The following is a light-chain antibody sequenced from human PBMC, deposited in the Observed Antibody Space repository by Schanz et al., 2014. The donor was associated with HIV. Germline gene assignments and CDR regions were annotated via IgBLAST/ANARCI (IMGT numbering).Light chain of an antibody. V-gene: IGKV3D-20*02. J-gene: IGKJ5*01. CDR1: QSVAANS. CDR2: DAY. CDR3: QQRTNWPIT. Sequence: IVLTQSPGTLSLSPGDRATLSCRASQSVAANSLAWYQQKPGQPPRLLFFDAYARATGVPPRFSASGSGTDFTLTISRLDPEDFAVYYCQQRTNWPITFGQGTRLEIK.